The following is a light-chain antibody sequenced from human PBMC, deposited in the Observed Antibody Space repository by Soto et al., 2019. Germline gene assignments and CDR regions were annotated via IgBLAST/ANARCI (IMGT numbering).Light chain of an antibody. V-gene: IGLV2-8*01. J-gene: IGLJ1*01. CDR1: SSDIGYYNF. Sequence: QSALTQPPSASGSPGQSVTISCTGTSSDIGYYNFVSWYQQNPGKAPRLLIYEVNNRPSGVPDRFSGSKSGNTASLTVSGIQAADEADYYCTSYAGSYVHYVFGTGTKLTVL. CDR2: EVN. CDR3: TSYAGSYVHYV.